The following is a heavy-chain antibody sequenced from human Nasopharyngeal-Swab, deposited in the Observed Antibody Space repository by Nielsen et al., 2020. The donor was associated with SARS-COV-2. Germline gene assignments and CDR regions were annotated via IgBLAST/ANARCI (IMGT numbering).Heavy chain of an antibody. J-gene: IGHJ4*02. CDR2: IIPIFGTA. D-gene: IGHD3-16*02. CDR3: ATGRELITFGGVIVDFDY. V-gene: IGHV1-69*06. Sequence: SVKVSCKASGGIFISYAIIWVRQAPGQGLEWMGGIIPIFGTANYAQKFQGRVTMTEDTSTDTAYMELSSLRSEDTSVYYCATGRELITFGGVIVDFDYWGQGTLVTVSS. CDR1: GGIFISYA.